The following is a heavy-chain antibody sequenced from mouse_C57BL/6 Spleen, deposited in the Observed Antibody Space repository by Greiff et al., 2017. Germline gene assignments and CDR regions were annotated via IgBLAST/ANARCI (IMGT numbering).Heavy chain of an antibody. CDR1: GYTFTSYW. Sequence: QVQLQQPGAELVKPGASVKLSCKASGYTFTSYWMHWVKQRPGRGLEWIGRIEPNSGGTKYNEKFKSKATRTVDKPSSTAYMQLSSLTSEDSAVYYCARWDYDYDGGYWGQGTTLTVSS. CDR2: IEPNSGGT. CDR3: ARWDYDYDGGY. J-gene: IGHJ2*01. V-gene: IGHV1-72*01. D-gene: IGHD2-4*01.